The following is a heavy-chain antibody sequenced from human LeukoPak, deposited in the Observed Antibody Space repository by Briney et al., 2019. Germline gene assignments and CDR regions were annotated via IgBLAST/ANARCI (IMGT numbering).Heavy chain of an antibody. J-gene: IGHJ4*02. Sequence: PSETLSLTCTVSGGSISSYYWSWIRQPAGKGLEWIGRIYTSGSTNYNPSLKSRVTMSVDTSKNQFSLKLSSVTAADTAVYYCARRVSSSWAHFFDYWGQGTLVTVSS. V-gene: IGHV4-4*07. CDR1: GGSISSYY. D-gene: IGHD6-13*01. CDR3: ARRVSSSWAHFFDY. CDR2: IYTSGST.